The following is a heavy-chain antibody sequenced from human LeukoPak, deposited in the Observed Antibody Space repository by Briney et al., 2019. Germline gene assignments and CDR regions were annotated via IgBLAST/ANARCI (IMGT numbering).Heavy chain of an antibody. CDR1: GGSISSYY. CDR2: IYYSGST. J-gene: IGHJ4*02. Sequence: PSETLSLTCTVSGGSISSYYWSWIRQPPGKGLEWIGYIYYSGSTNYNPSLKSRVTISVDTSKNQFSLKLSSVTAADTAVYYCARGRERIAAPAFDFDYWGQGTLVTVSS. V-gene: IGHV4-59*12. CDR3: ARGRERIAAPAFDFDY. D-gene: IGHD6-6*01.